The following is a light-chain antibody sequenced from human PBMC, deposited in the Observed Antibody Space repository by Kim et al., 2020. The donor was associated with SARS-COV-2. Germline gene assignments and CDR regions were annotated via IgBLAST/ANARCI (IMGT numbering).Light chain of an antibody. J-gene: IGLJ2*01. V-gene: IGLV6-57*03. CDR2: EDD. CDR3: QSYNRDNVL. Sequence: GKTVTGACTRSSGSIDDNDVQWYQQRPGGVPTTVIYEDDQRPSGVSDRFSGSIDNSSNSASLTSSGLRTEDEADYYCQSYNRDNVLFGGGTQLTVL. CDR1: SGSIDDND.